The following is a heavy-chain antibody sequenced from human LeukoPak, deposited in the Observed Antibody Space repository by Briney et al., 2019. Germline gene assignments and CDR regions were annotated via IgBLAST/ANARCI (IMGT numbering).Heavy chain of an antibody. V-gene: IGHV4-61*02. J-gene: IGHJ4*02. CDR2: MSSSGIS. Sequence: PSETLSLTCTVSNGSISSDTYFWSWIRQPAGKGLEWIGRMSSSGISTYSPSLKSRVTISIDTSRNQFSMNLNSVTAADTAVYYCARDDTSGGWYEIGNWGQGTLVTVFS. D-gene: IGHD6-19*01. CDR3: ARDDTSGGWYEIGN. CDR1: NGSISSDTYF.